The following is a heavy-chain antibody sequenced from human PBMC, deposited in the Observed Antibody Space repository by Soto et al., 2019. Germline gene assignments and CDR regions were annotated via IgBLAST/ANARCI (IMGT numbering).Heavy chain of an antibody. CDR1: GGSFSGYY. D-gene: IGHD6-13*01. CDR2: INHSGST. V-gene: IGHV4-34*01. CDR3: ARVRQQLAPVDY. Sequence: PSETLSLTCAVYGGSFSGYYWSWIRQPPGKGLEWIGEINHSGSTNYNPSLRSRVTISVDTSKNQFSLKLSSVTAADTAVYYCARVRQQLAPVDYWGQGTLVTVSS. J-gene: IGHJ4*02.